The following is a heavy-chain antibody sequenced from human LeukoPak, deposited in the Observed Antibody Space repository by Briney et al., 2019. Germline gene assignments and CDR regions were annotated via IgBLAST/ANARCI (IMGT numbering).Heavy chain of an antibody. V-gene: IGHV3-23*01. CDR2: ISASDDGT. D-gene: IGHD5-18*01. CDR3: ATYRQVLLPFES. Sequence: GGSLRLSCAASGFTFRRFAMSWVRQSPGKGLEWVSAISASDDGTYYADSVKGRFTISRDNFKNTLYLQMNILRAEDTAIYYCATYRQVLLPFESWGQGTLVTVSS. J-gene: IGHJ4*02. CDR1: GFTFRRFA.